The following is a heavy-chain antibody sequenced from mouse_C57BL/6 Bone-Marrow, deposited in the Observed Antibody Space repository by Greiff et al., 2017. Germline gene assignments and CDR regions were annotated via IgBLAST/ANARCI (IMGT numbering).Heavy chain of an antibody. D-gene: IGHD3-2*02. CDR1: GYTFTSYW. J-gene: IGHJ2*01. CDR2: IYPGSGST. CDR3: ARGQLRPYYFDY. V-gene: IGHV1-55*01. Sequence: VQLQQPGAELVKPGASVKMSCKASGYTFTSYWITWVKQRPGQGLEWIGDIYPGSGSTNYNEKFKSKATLTVDTSSSTAYMQLSSLTSEDSAVYYCARGQLRPYYFDYWGQGTTLTVSS.